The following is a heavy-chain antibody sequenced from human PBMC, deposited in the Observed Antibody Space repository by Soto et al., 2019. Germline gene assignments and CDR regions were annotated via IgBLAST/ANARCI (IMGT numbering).Heavy chain of an antibody. V-gene: IGHV1-18*01. CDR2: ISAYNGNT. J-gene: IGHJ6*02. CDR3: ARDRSGYGDERRYGMDV. D-gene: IGHD4-17*01. Sequence: ASVKVSCKASGYTFTSYGISWVRQAPGQGLEWMGWISAYNGNTNYAQKLQGRVTMTTDTSTSTAYMELRSLRSDDTAVYYCARDRSGYGDERRYGMDVWGQGTTVTVSS. CDR1: GYTFTSYG.